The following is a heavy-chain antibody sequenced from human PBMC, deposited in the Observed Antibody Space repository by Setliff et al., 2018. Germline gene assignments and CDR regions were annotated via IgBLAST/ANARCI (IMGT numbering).Heavy chain of an antibody. V-gene: IGHV4-38-2*02. CDR1: GYSISSGYY. J-gene: IGHJ6*02. Sequence: KPSETLSLTCTVSGYSISSGYYWGWIRQPTGKGLEWLGSFFHTGNTYYNPSLEGRVTISVDTSNNQFSLKLSSVTAADTAVYYCARHLWGRYMATISYGMDVWGQGTTVTVSS. CDR2: FFHTGNT. CDR3: ARHLWGRYMATISYGMDV. D-gene: IGHD5-12*01.